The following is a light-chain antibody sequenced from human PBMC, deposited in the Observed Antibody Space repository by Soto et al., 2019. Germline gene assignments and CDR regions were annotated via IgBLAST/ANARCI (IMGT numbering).Light chain of an antibody. J-gene: IGKJ1*01. CDR2: KAS. V-gene: IGKV1-5*03. CDR1: QSISSW. Sequence: DIQTTQSPSTLSASVGDRVTITCRASQSISSWLAWYQKKPGKAPKILIYKASSLESGVPSRFSGSGSGTEFNLTISRLQTDDFATYECQQYNSNLCTFGQGTKVDNK. CDR3: QQYNSNLCT.